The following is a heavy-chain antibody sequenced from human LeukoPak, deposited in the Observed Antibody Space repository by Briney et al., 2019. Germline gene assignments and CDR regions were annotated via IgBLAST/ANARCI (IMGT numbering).Heavy chain of an antibody. CDR2: IKQDGSEK. J-gene: IGHJ4*02. V-gene: IGHV3-7*03. CDR3: AREPEWSYYYDSSGTL. CDR1: GFTLSNYW. Sequence: GGSLRLSCAASGFTLSNYWMSWVRQAPGKGLEWVANIKQDGSEKYYVDSVKGRFTISRDNAKNSLYLQMNSLRAEDTAVYYCAREPEWSYYYDSSGTLWGQGTLVTVSS. D-gene: IGHD3-22*01.